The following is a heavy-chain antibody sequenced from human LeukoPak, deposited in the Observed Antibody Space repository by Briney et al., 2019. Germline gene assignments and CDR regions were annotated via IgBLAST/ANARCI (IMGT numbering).Heavy chain of an antibody. V-gene: IGHV3-21*01. CDR3: ARDGHSSAGYVDY. D-gene: IGHD6-13*01. Sequence: GGSLRLSCAASGFTFSSYSMNWVRQAPGKGLEWVSSISSSSSYIYYADSVKGRFTISRDNAKNSLYLQMNSLRAEDTAVYYCARDGHSSAGYVDYWGQGTLVTVSS. CDR2: ISSSSSYI. CDR1: GFTFSSYS. J-gene: IGHJ4*02.